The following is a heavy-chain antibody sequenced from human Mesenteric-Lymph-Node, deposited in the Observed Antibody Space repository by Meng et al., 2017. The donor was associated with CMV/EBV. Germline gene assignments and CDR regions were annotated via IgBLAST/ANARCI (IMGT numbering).Heavy chain of an antibody. V-gene: IGHV3-7*01. Sequence: GGSLRLSCAASGFTFSSYWMRWVRQAPGKGLEWVADIKLDGSQKYYVDSVKGRFTISRDNAKNSLYLQMNSLRGEDTAVYYCNVVPASKYGFDIWGQGTMVTVSS. CDR2: IKLDGSQK. CDR3: NVVPASKYGFDI. J-gene: IGHJ3*02. CDR1: GFTFSSYW. D-gene: IGHD2-2*01.